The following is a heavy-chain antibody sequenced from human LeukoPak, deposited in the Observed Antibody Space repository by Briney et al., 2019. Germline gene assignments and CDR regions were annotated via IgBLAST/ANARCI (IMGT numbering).Heavy chain of an antibody. CDR3: ARGLGYSYFDY. V-gene: IGHV4-34*01. D-gene: IGHD5-18*01. Sequence: SETLSLTCTVSGGSIRSYYWSWIRQPAGKGLEWIGEINHSGSTNYNPSLKSRVTISVDTSKNQFSLKLSSVTAADTAVYYCARGLGYSYFDYWGQGTLVTVSS. J-gene: IGHJ4*02. CDR2: INHSGST. CDR1: GGSIRSYY.